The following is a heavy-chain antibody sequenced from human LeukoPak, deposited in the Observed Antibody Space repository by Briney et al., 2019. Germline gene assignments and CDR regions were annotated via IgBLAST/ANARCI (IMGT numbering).Heavy chain of an antibody. CDR2: IRSIGNSYAT. CDR1: GFTFSGSS. Sequence: TAGSLKLSCAASGFTFSGSSMRWVRQASGKGLEWVGRIRSIGNSYATTYAESVKGRFTISKDDSKNTAYLQMNSLKAEDTAVYFCTRRGVGDLGLDYWGQGTLVTVSS. D-gene: IGHD1-26*01. CDR3: TRRGVGDLGLDY. J-gene: IGHJ4*02. V-gene: IGHV3-73*01.